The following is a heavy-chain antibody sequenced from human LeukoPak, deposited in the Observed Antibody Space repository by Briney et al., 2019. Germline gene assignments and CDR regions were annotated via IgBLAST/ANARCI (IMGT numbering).Heavy chain of an antibody. CDR2: IRFDGTKK. CDR1: GFNFSRNG. V-gene: IGHV3-30*02. J-gene: IGHJ4*02. CDR3: ARDFDDVSGNFYYIPDY. Sequence: PGGSLRLSCAASGFNFSRNGMHWVRQAPGKGLEWVAFIRFDGTKKFYGGSASGRFTVSRDNSKNTLSLQMDSLRAEDTAVYYCARDFDDVSGNFYYIPDYWGQGILVTVSS. D-gene: IGHD3-22*01.